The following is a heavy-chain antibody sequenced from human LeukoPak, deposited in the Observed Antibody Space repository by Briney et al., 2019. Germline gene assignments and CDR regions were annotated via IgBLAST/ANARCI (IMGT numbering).Heavy chain of an antibody. D-gene: IGHD7-27*01. CDR3: ARDLANWGSSFDY. J-gene: IGHJ4*02. V-gene: IGHV1-69*05. CDR2: IIPIFATT. CDR1: GYTFNSYA. Sequence: ASVKVSXKASGYTFNSYAISWVRQAPGQGLEWMGRIIPIFATTNYAQKFQGRVTITTDESTSTAYMELSSLRSEDTAVYYCARDLANWGSSFDYWGQGTLVTVSS.